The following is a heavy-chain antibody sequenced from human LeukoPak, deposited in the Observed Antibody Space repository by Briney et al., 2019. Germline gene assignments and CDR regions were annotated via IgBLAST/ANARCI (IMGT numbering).Heavy chain of an antibody. J-gene: IGHJ4*02. CDR2: ISGSGGDT. V-gene: IGHV3-23*01. CDR3: AKTASNWYLDY. D-gene: IGHD1-1*01. CDR1: GFTFRSYA. Sequence: GGSLRLSCAVSGFTFRSYAIYWVRQAPGKGLEWVSGISGSGGDTYFADSVKGRFTISRDNSENTLYLQMNGLTAGDRAVYFCAKTASNWYLDYWGQGTLVTVSS.